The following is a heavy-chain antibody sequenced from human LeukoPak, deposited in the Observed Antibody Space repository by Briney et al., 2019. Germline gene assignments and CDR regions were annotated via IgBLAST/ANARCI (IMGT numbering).Heavy chain of an antibody. V-gene: IGHV5-51*01. CDR2: IHAGDSDT. CDR3: ARRLEPWDGLDV. J-gene: IGHJ6*02. D-gene: IGHD1-1*01. Sequence: GESLKISCQGSGYRFTKYWIGWVRQMPGKGLEWMGIIHAGDSDTRYSPSFQGQVTLSVDKSINTAYLQWSSLQASDTAIYYCARRLEPWDGLDVWGQGTTVTVSS. CDR1: GYRFTKYW.